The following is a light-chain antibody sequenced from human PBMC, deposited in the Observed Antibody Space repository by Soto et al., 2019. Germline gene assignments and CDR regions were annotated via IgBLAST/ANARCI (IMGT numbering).Light chain of an antibody. V-gene: IGKV1-5*03. Sequence: DIQMTQSPSTLSGSVRDIVTITCRAIQTISSWLAWYQQKPGKAPKLLIYKASTLKSGVPSRFSGSGSGTEFTLTISSLQPDDVATYYCQKYDSAPWAFGQVTKVDI. J-gene: IGKJ1*01. CDR2: KAS. CDR3: QKYDSAPWA. CDR1: QTISSW.